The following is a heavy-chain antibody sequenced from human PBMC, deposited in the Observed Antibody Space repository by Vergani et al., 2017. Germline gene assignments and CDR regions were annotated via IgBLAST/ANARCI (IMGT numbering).Heavy chain of an antibody. CDR3: AKVRSAPGALDAFDI. D-gene: IGHD6-6*01. V-gene: IGHV3-21*04. CDR2: ISSSSSYI. CDR1: GFTFSSYS. Sequence: EVQLVESGGGLVKPGGSLRLSCAASGFTFSSYSMNWVRQAPGKGLEWVSSISSSSSYIYYADSVKGRFTISRDNSKNTLYLQMNSLRAEDTAVYYCAKVRSAPGALDAFDIWGQGTMVTVSS. J-gene: IGHJ3*02.